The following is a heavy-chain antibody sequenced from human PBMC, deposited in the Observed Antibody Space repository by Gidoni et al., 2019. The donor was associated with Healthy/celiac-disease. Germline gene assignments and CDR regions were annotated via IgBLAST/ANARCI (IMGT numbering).Heavy chain of an antibody. CDR3: ARGGGGYCSSTSCYSFDY. D-gene: IGHD2-2*01. CDR1: GDSVSSNRPS. Sequence: QVQLQQAGPGLVKPSQTLSLTCAISGDSVSSNRPSWNWTRQSPSRGLEWLGRTYSRSKWYNDYAVSVKSRITITPDTSKNQCSLQRNSVTPEDTAVYYCARGGGGYCSSTSCYSFDYWGQGTLVTVSS. V-gene: IGHV6-1*01. CDR2: TYSRSKWYN. J-gene: IGHJ4*02.